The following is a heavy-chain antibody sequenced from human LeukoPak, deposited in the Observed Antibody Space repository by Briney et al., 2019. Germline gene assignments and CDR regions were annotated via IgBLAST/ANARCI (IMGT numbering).Heavy chain of an antibody. CDR1: GFTVGTNY. CDR2: ISSGSGYM. J-gene: IGHJ6*02. CDR3: ARETAVVVGSYYYAMDV. D-gene: IGHD1-26*01. V-gene: IGHV3-21*01. Sequence: GGSLRLSCAASGFTVGTNYMNWVRQAPGKGLEWVSAISSGSGYMYYADSVKGRFTISRDNAKNSLYLQMNSLRAEDTAVYYCARETAVVVGSYYYAMDVWGQGTTVTVSS.